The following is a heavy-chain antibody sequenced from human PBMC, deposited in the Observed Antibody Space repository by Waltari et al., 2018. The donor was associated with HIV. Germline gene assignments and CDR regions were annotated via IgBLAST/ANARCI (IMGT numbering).Heavy chain of an antibody. V-gene: IGHV1-2*02. D-gene: IGHD3-10*01. Sequence: QVQLVQSGAEVKKPGASVKVSCKASGYTFTDYYIHWVRQAPGQGLEWMGWINPNDGGTNYGKKFQGRVTMTRDTSISTAYMEVSRLRSDDTAVYYCARGTSMVRGPIDYWGQGTLVTVSS. CDR1: GYTFTDYY. J-gene: IGHJ4*02. CDR2: INPNDGGT. CDR3: ARGTSMVRGPIDY.